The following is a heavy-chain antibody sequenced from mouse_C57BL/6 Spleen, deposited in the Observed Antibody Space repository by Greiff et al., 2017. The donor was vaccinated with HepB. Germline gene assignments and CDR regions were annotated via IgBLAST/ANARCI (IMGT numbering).Heavy chain of an antibody. CDR1: GYTFTSYW. J-gene: IGHJ2*01. V-gene: IGHV1-55*01. CDR2: IYPGSGST. CDR3: ATPYPYDGSTWGYYFDY. D-gene: IGHD1-1*01. Sequence: QVQLQQPGAELVKPGASVKMSCKASGYTFTSYWITWVKQRPGQGLEWIGDIYPGSGSTNYNEKFKSKATLTVYTSSSTAYMQLSSLTSEDSAVYYCATPYPYDGSTWGYYFDYWGQGTTLTVSS.